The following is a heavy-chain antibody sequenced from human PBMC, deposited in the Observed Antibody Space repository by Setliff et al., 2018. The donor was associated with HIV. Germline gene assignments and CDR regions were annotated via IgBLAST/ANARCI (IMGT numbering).Heavy chain of an antibody. CDR1: GFSFSRYA. V-gene: IGHV3-64*02. CDR3: ASLLPVDY. D-gene: IGHD2-15*01. J-gene: IGHJ4*02. CDR2: ISSDGETT. Sequence: GSLRLSCAASGFSFSRYAIHWVRQAPGKGLQYVSAISSDGETTYYADSVKGRFTISRDNSKNTLYLQMGSLRPEDTAVYYCASLLPVDYWGQGTLVTVSS.